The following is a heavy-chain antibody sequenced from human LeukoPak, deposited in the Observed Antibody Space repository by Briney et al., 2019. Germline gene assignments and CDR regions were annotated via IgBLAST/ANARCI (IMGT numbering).Heavy chain of an antibody. Sequence: SETLSLTCAVSGGSISSYYWSWIRQPAGKGLEWIGRIYTSGSTNYNPSLKSRVTMSVDTPKNQFSLKLSSVTAADTAVYYCAGVPAAIHDYYYYMDVWGEGTTVTVSS. V-gene: IGHV4-4*07. CDR3: AGVPAAIHDYYYYMDV. CDR2: IYTSGST. J-gene: IGHJ6*03. CDR1: GGSISSYY. D-gene: IGHD2-2*02.